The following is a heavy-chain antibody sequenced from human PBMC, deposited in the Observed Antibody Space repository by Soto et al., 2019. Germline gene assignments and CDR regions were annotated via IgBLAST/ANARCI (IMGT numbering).Heavy chain of an antibody. V-gene: IGHV1-18*01. J-gene: IGHJ4*02. CDR2: SSADNGNT. D-gene: IGHD2-15*01. CDR3: AREYCSGGSCYGVDY. CDR1: GYTFTSYG. Sequence: QVQLVQSGAEVKTPGASVKVSCDASGYTFTSYGISWVRQAPGQGLEWMGWSSADNGNTNYAQKFQGRVTMTTDTSTSTAYVELRSLRSDDTAVYYCAREYCSGGSCYGVDYWGQGTLVTVSS.